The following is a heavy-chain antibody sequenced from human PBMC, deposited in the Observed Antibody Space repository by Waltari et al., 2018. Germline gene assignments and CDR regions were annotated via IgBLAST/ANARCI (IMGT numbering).Heavy chain of an antibody. D-gene: IGHD3-3*02. CDR2: AGHSGNT. CDR3: ARTRLIHFFDSSPKRNSGFDS. V-gene: IGHV4-34*01. CDR1: GGSFSGHY. J-gene: IGHJ4*02. Sequence: QVQLQQWGAGLLKPSETLSLTCAISGGSFSGHYWTWVRQPPGKGLQWIGEAGHSGNTDASTSLRSRVSMSLDTSKNQLSLGLRSVTAADTAVYYWARTRLIHFFDSSPKRNSGFDSWGQGTLVIVSS.